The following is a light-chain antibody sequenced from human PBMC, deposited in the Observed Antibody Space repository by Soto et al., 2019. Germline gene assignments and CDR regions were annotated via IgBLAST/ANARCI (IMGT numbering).Light chain of an antibody. CDR1: SSDVGAYNY. CDR3: NSFTTSSTLV. Sequence: QSALTQPASVSGSPGQSITISCTGTSSDVGAYNYVSWYQHHPGKAPKLMIYDVSNRPSGVSNRFSGSKSGNTASLTISGLQADDEADYYCNSFTTSSTLVFGGGTKLTVL. CDR2: DVS. V-gene: IGLV2-14*03. J-gene: IGLJ2*01.